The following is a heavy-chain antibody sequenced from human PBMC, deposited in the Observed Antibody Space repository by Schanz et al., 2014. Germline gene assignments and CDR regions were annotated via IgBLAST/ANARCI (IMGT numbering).Heavy chain of an antibody. J-gene: IGHJ4*02. V-gene: IGHV1-18*01. CDR2: ISAYNGHT. CDR3: ARDGEAAAGSDY. Sequence: QGQLVQSGAEVKKPGASVKVSCKASGYTFTSYGITWVRQAPGQGLEWMGWISAYNGHTNYAEKVHGRVTMTTDTSTSAAYMELRSLISDDTAVYYCARDGEAAAGSDYWGQGTLVTVSS. D-gene: IGHD6-13*01. CDR1: GYTFTSYG.